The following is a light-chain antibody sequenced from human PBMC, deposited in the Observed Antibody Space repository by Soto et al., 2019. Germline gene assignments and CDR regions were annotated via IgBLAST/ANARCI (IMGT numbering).Light chain of an antibody. CDR1: SSNIGDNF. V-gene: IGLV1-51*01. Sequence: QSVLTQPPSMSAATGPKVPISCSGRSSNIGDNFVSWYQHLPGTAPKLLIFDNSQRPSEIPDRFFGSKSGTIATLAITGPQTGDEALYYCATWDSKLSAVVFGGGTKVTVL. CDR3: ATWDSKLSAVV. CDR2: DNS. J-gene: IGLJ2*01.